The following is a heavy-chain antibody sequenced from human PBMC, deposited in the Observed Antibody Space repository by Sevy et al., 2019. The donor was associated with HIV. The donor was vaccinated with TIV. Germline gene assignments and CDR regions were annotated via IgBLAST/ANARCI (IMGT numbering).Heavy chain of an antibody. CDR3: ARDWYSSTANWFDP. Sequence: ASVKVSCKASGYTFTSYAMHWVRQAPGQRLEWMGWINAGNGNTKYSQKFQVRVTITRDTSASTAYMELSSLRSEDTAVYYCARDWYSSTANWFDPWGQGTLVTVSS. J-gene: IGHJ5*02. D-gene: IGHD6-13*01. V-gene: IGHV1-3*01. CDR2: INAGNGNT. CDR1: GYTFTSYA.